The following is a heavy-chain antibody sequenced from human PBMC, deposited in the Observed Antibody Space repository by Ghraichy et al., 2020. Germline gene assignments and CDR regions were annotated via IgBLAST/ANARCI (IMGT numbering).Heavy chain of an antibody. D-gene: IGHD5-24*01. J-gene: IGHJ4*02. Sequence: SVKVSCKASGDTFSSYAISWVRQAPGQGLEWMGRIIPILGIANYAQKFQGRVTMTADKSTSTAYMELSSLRSEDTAVYYCARDGADGYNWAYWGQGTLVTVSS. CDR2: IIPILGIA. CDR3: ARDGADGYNWAY. CDR1: GDTFSSYA. V-gene: IGHV1-69*04.